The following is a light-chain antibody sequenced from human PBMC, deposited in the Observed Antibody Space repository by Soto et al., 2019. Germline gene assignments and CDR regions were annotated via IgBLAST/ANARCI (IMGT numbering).Light chain of an antibody. CDR3: QQYGGSPRT. J-gene: IGKJ2*01. V-gene: IGKV3-20*01. Sequence: EIVLTQSPGTLSLSPGERATLSCWASQSVSSSHLAWYQQKPGQAPRLLIYGASFRATGIPDRFSGSASGTDFTLTISRLEPEDFAVYYCQQYGGSPRTFGQGTKLEIK. CDR2: GAS. CDR1: QSVSSSH.